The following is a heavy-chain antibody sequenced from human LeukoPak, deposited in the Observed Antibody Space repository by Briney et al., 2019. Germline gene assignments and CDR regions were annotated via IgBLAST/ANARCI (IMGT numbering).Heavy chain of an antibody. V-gene: IGHV4-39*01. J-gene: IGHJ4*02. CDR1: GGSISSSSYY. Sequence: PSETLSLTCTVSGGSISSSSYYWGWIRQPPGKGLEWIGSIYYSGSTYYNPSLKSRVTISVDTSKNQFSLKLSSVTAADTAVYYCARWGITIFGVVIPADYWGQGTLVTVSS. CDR3: ARWGITIFGVVIPADY. D-gene: IGHD3-3*01. CDR2: IYYSGST.